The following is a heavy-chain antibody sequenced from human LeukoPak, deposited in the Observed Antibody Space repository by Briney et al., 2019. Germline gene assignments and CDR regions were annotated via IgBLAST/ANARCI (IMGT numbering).Heavy chain of an antibody. CDR2: INWNGGST. Sequence: PGGSLRLSXAASGFTFDDYGMSWVRQAPGKGLEWVSGINWNGGSTDYADSVKGRFTISRDNAKNSLYLQMNSLRAEDTALYYCARDQGYGDYDWGQGTLVTVSS. D-gene: IGHD4-17*01. V-gene: IGHV3-20*04. CDR1: GFTFDDYG. CDR3: ARDQGYGDYD. J-gene: IGHJ4*02.